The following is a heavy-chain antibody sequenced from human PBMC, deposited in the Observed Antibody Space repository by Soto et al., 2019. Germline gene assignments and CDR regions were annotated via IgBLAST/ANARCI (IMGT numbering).Heavy chain of an antibody. CDR2: IYYSGST. CDR3: ARRQWLVYYFDY. V-gene: IGHV4-39*01. CDR1: GGSISSSSYY. D-gene: IGHD6-19*01. J-gene: IGHJ4*02. Sequence: SETLSLTCTVSGGSISSSSYYWGWIRQPPGKGLEWIGSIYYSGSTYYNPSLKSRVTISVDTSKNQFSLKLSSVTAADTAVYYCARRQWLVYYFDYWGQGTLVTVSS.